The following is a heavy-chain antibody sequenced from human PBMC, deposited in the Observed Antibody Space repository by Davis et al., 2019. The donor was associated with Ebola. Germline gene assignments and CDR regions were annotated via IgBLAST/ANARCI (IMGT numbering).Heavy chain of an antibody. CDR2: IYYSGST. CDR1: GGSISSYY. J-gene: IGHJ6*02. Sequence: WGSLRLSCTVSGGSISSYYWSWIRQPPGKGLEWIGYIYYSGSTYYNPSLKSRVTISVDTSKNQFSLKLSSVTAADTAVYYCARHLGAEYQLLFDYGMDVWGQGTTVTVSS. CDR3: ARHLGAEYQLLFDYGMDV. V-gene: IGHV4-59*08. D-gene: IGHD2-2*01.